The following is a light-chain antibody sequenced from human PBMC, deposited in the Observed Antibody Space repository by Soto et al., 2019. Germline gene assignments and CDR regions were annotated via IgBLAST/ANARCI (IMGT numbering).Light chain of an antibody. CDR1: QSVSSSY. CDR3: HQRSAWPLT. CDR2: DAS. Sequence: EIVLTQSPGTLSLSPGERATLSCRASQSVSSSYLAWYQQKPGQAPRLLIYDASNRATGIPARFSGSGSGTDFTLTISSLEPEDFAVYYCHQRSAWPLTFGGGTKVDIK. V-gene: IGKV3-11*01. J-gene: IGKJ4*01.